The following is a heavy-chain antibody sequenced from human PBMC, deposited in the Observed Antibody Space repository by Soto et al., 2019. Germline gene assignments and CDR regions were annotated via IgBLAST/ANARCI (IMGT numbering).Heavy chain of an antibody. CDR1: GGSISSSNW. V-gene: IGHV4-4*02. J-gene: IGHJ4*02. Sequence: SETLSLTCAVSGGSISSSNWWSWVRQPPGKGLEWIGEIYHSGSTNYNPSLKSRVTISVDKSKNQFSLKLSSVTAADTAVYYCARSVVDSYGPFYYWGQGTLVTVSS. D-gene: IGHD5-18*01. CDR3: ARSVVDSYGPFYY. CDR2: IYHSGST.